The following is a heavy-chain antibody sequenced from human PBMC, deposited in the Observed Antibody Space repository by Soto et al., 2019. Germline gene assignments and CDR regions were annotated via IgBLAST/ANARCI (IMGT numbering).Heavy chain of an antibody. CDR2: ISSSSSTI. V-gene: IGHV3-48*02. Sequence: GSLRLSCAASGFTFSSYSMNWVRQAPGKGLEWVSYISSSSSTIYYADSVKGRFTISRDNAKNSLYLQMNSLRDEDTAVYYCAREPTYYYDSSGYYYHPLGAFDIWGQGTMVTVSS. CDR3: AREPTYYYDSSGYYYHPLGAFDI. D-gene: IGHD3-22*01. J-gene: IGHJ3*02. CDR1: GFTFSSYS.